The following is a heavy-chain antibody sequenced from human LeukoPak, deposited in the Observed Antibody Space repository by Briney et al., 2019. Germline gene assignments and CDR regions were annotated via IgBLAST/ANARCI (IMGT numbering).Heavy chain of an antibody. V-gene: IGHV3-11*01. CDR3: AKGPMSSGFDY. CDR2: ISSSGSTI. D-gene: IGHD3-10*01. Sequence: PGGSLRLSCAVSGFTFSDYYMSWIRQAPGKGLKWVSYISSSGSTIYYADSVKGRFTISRDNSKNTLYLQMNSLRAEDTAVYYCAKGPMSSGFDYWGQGTLVTVSS. CDR1: GFTFSDYY. J-gene: IGHJ4*02.